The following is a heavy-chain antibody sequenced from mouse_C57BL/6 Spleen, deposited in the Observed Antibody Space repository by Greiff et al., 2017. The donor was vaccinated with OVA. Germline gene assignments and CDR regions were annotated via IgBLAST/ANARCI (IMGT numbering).Heavy chain of an antibody. D-gene: IGHD3-2*02. CDR2: ISDGGSYT. V-gene: IGHV5-4*01. J-gene: IGHJ4*01. Sequence: EVKVEESGGGLVKPGGSLKLSCAASGFTFSSYAMSWVRQTPEKRLEWVATISDGGSYTYYPDNVKGRFTISRDNAKNNLYLQMSHLKSEDTAMYYCARDSGWAMDYWGQGTSVTVSS. CDR1: GFTFSSYA. CDR3: ARDSGWAMDY.